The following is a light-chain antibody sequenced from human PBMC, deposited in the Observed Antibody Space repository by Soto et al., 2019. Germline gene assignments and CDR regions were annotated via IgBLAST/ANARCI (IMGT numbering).Light chain of an antibody. V-gene: IGKV2-40*01. CDR3: MQHMEFPYT. CDR2: TLS. CDR1: QSLLDSDDGNTY. Sequence: IVMTQTPLSLPVTPGEPASISCRSSQSLLDSDDGNTYLDWYLQKPGQSPLLLIHTLSYRASGVSERFSGNGSGTDFTLKISRVEAEDVGVYYCMQHMEFPYTFGQGTKLEIK. J-gene: IGKJ2*01.